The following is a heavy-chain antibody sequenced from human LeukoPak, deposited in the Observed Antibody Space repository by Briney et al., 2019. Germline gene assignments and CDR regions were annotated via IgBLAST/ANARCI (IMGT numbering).Heavy chain of an antibody. D-gene: IGHD3-9*01. CDR1: GYTFTSYY. V-gene: IGHV1-3*03. Sequence: RASVKVSCKASGYTFTSYYMHWVRQAPGQRLEWMGWINAGSGDTKYSQEFQGRVTITRDTSANTAYMQLSSLRSEDMAVYYCARDPLQYHDLLTGSQPQYYFDFWGQGTLVTVSS. J-gene: IGHJ4*02. CDR2: INAGSGDT. CDR3: ARDPLQYHDLLTGSQPQYYFDF.